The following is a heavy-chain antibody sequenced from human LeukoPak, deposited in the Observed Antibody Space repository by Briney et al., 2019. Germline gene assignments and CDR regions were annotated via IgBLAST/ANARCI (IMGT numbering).Heavy chain of an antibody. D-gene: IGHD6-19*01. CDR3: ARGPRGSGWYGDY. J-gene: IGHJ4*02. Sequence: SETLSLTCTVSGGSISSSSYYWSWIRQPPGKGLEWIGYIFYSGSTNYNPSLRSRVTISVDTSKNQFSLKLSSVTAADTALYYCARGPRGSGWYGDYWGQGPWSPSPQ. CDR1: GGSISSSSYY. V-gene: IGHV4-61*01. CDR2: IFYSGST.